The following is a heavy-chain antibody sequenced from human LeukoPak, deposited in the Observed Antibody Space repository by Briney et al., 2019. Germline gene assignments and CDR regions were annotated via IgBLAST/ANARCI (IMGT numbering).Heavy chain of an antibody. V-gene: IGHV4-59*01. CDR1: GGSISSYY. Sequence: SETLSLTCTVSGGSISSYYWSWIRQPPGKGLEWIGYIYYSGSTNYNPSLKSRVTISVDTSKNQFSLKLSSVTAADTAVYYCASGRGSVDPRFDYWGQGTLVTVSS. CDR3: ASGRGSVDPRFDY. CDR2: IYYSGST. D-gene: IGHD1-26*01. J-gene: IGHJ4*02.